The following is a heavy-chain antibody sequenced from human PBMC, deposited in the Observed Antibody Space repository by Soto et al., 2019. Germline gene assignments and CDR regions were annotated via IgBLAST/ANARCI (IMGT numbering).Heavy chain of an antibody. CDR3: ASPHTGATHNGLTS. D-gene: IGHD5-18*01. CDR1: GFAFSSSW. CDR2: ISSDGTRT. J-gene: IGHJ4*02. Sequence: EVQLVESGGGLVQPGGSLRLSCAASGFAFSSSWMHWVRQAPGKGLVWVSRISSDGTRTNYADSVKGRFTISRDNAKNTLYLQVNSLGGEDTAVYHCASPHTGATHNGLTSWGQGTLVTVSP. V-gene: IGHV3-74*01.